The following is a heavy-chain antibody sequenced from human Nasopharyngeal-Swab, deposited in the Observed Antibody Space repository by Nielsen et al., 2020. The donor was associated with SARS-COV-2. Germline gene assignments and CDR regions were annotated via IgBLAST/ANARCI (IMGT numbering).Heavy chain of an antibody. D-gene: IGHD3-3*01. CDR2: LLPIFGAA. CDR1: GGTFSSYA. J-gene: IGHJ5*02. V-gene: IGHV1-69*06. CDR3: ARDKGLRFLEWLLLKGFTGWFDP. Sequence: SVKVSCKASGGTFSSYAISWVRQAPGQGLEWMGGLLPIFGAANYAQKFQGSVTITADKSTSTAYMELSSLRSEDTAVYYCARDKGLRFLEWLLLKGFTGWFDPWGQGTLVTVSS.